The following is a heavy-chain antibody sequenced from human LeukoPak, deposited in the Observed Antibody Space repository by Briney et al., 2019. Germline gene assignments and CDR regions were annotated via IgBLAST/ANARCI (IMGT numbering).Heavy chain of an antibody. CDR3: ARDFSGSSTFDY. D-gene: IGHD1-26*01. V-gene: IGHV3-7*01. Sequence: GGSLRLSCAASGFTFSNYWMSWVRQAPGKGLEWVANIKQDGSEKYYVDSVKGRFTISRDNAKNSLYLQMNSLRAEDTAVYYCARDFSGSSTFDYWGQGTLVTVSS. CDR1: GFTFSNYW. CDR2: IKQDGSEK. J-gene: IGHJ4*02.